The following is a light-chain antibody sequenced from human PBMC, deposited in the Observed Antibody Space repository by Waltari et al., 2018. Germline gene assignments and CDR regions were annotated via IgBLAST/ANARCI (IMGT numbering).Light chain of an antibody. V-gene: IGKV3-11*01. Sequence: EIVLTQSPDTLSLSPGERAPLPCRASQSVTNSLAWYQQKPGQAPRLLIYSASNRATGVPARFSGSGSGTDFTLTISSLEPEDVAVYYCQQRSNWPRTFGQGTKVEIK. CDR3: QQRSNWPRT. CDR2: SAS. J-gene: IGKJ1*01. CDR1: QSVTNS.